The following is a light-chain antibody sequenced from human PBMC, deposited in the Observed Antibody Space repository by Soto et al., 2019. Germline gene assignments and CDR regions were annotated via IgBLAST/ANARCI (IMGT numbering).Light chain of an antibody. Sequence: PGERATLSCRASQSVGKYLAWYQQKPDQAPRLLIYDASHRATGIPARFSGSGSGTDFTFTISSLEPEDFAVYYCQQRGNWPPITFGQGTRLEIK. V-gene: IGKV3-11*01. CDR3: QQRGNWPPIT. CDR1: QSVGKY. CDR2: DAS. J-gene: IGKJ5*01.